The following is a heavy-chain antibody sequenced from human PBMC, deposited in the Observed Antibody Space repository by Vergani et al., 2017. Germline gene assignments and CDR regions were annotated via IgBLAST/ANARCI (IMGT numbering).Heavy chain of an antibody. Sequence: EVQLLESGGGLVQPGGSLRLSCAASGFTFSSYAMSWVRQAPGKGLEWVSAISGSGGSTYYADSVKGRFTISRDNSKNTLYLQMNSLRAEDTAVYYCARTCLSEKITIFGVVIHSYFDYWGQGTLVTVSS. J-gene: IGHJ4*02. D-gene: IGHD3-3*01. V-gene: IGHV3-23*01. CDR1: GFTFSSYA. CDR3: ARTCLSEKITIFGVVIHSYFDY. CDR2: ISGSGGST.